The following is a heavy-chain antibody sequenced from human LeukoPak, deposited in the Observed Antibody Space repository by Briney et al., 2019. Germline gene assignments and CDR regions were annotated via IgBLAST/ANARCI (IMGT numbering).Heavy chain of an antibody. D-gene: IGHD2-2*01. CDR1: GFTFSSYA. CDR3: AKSIVVVPAASLYYFDY. CDR2: ISGSGGST. V-gene: IGHV3-23*01. J-gene: IGHJ4*02. Sequence: GGSLRLSCAASGFTFSSYAMSWVRQAPGKGLEWVSAISGSGGSTYYADSEKGRFTISRDNSKNTLYLQMNSLRAEDTAVYYCAKSIVVVPAASLYYFDYWGQGTLVTVSS.